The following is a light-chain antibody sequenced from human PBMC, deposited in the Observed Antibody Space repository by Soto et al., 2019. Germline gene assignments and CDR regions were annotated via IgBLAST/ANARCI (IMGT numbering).Light chain of an antibody. CDR2: EVS. CDR3: SSYTSSSTYV. J-gene: IGLJ1*01. Sequence: QPVLTQPASVSGSPGQSITISCTGTSSDVVNDLLVSWYQQQPGKAPKLMIYEVSNRPSGVSNRFSGSKSGNTASLTISGLQAEDEADYYCSSYTSSSTYVFGTGTKLTVL. V-gene: IGLV2-14*02. CDR1: SSDVVNDLL.